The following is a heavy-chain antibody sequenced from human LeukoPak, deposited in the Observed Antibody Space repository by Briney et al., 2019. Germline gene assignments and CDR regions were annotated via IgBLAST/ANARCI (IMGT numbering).Heavy chain of an antibody. Sequence: SETLSLTCTVSGGSISSSSYYWGWIRQPPGKGLEWIGSIYYSGSTYYNPSLKSRVTISVDTSKNQFSLKLSSVTAADTAVYYCARVPSRVFGVVTHPFDYWGQGTLVTVSS. D-gene: IGHD3-3*01. CDR3: ARVPSRVFGVVTHPFDY. V-gene: IGHV4-39*01. CDR2: IYYSGST. J-gene: IGHJ4*02. CDR1: GGSISSSSYY.